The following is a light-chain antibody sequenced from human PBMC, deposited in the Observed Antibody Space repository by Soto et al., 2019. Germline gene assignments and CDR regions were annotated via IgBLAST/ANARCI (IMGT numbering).Light chain of an antibody. Sequence: EIVMTQSPVTLSVSPCDRATLSCRASQSVNSNLAWYQQKPGQTPKLLIYVASTRATGIPARFSGSGSGTEFTLTISSLQSEDFAVYYCQQYNVWPLTFGGGTKVEFK. V-gene: IGKV3-15*01. J-gene: IGKJ4*01. CDR1: QSVNSN. CDR2: VAS. CDR3: QQYNVWPLT.